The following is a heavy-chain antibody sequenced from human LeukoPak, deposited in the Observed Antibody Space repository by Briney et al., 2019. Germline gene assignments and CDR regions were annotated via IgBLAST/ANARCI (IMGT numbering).Heavy chain of an antibody. D-gene: IGHD3-16*01. Sequence: ASVKVSRKASGYTFTGYLMHWGRQAPGQGLEWMGWIIPNSGGTNYAQKFQGRVTMTRDTSISPPSMALSRLRSDDTALYYCARVPDGGPAGAFDIWGQGTMVTVSS. CDR1: GYTFTGYL. J-gene: IGHJ3*02. CDR2: IIPNSGGT. V-gene: IGHV1-2*02. CDR3: ARVPDGGPAGAFDI.